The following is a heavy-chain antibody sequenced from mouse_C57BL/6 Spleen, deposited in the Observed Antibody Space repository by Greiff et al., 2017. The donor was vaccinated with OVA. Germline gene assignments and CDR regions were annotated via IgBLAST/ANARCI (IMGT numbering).Heavy chain of an antibody. J-gene: IGHJ1*03. V-gene: IGHV1-72*01. CDR1: GYTFTSYW. Sequence: QVQLQQPGAELVKPGASVKLSCKASGYTFTSYWMHWVKQRPGRGLEWIGRIDPNSGGTKYNEKFKSKATLTVDKASSTAYMQLSSLTSEDSAFYYCARDYGSSYESYWYFDVWGTGTTVTVSS. CDR2: IDPNSGGT. CDR3: ARDYGSSYESYWYFDV. D-gene: IGHD1-1*01.